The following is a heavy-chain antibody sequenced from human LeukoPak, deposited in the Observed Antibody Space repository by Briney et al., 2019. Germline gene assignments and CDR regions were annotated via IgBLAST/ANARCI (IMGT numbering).Heavy chain of an antibody. V-gene: IGHV3-21*04. Sequence: GGSLRLSCAGSGFTFSSYAMNWVRQAPGKGLEWVSSISSSSSYIYYADSLKGRLTISRDNAKNSLYLQMNSLRAEDTAVYYCARDRGYSSTKRFDYWGQGTLVTVSS. CDR3: ARDRGYSSTKRFDY. CDR1: GFTFSSYA. CDR2: ISSSSSYI. J-gene: IGHJ4*02. D-gene: IGHD6-19*01.